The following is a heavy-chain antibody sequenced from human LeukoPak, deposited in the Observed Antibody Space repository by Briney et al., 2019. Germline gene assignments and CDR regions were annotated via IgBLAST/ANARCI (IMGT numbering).Heavy chain of an antibody. J-gene: IGHJ4*02. CDR2: IYYSGST. Sequence: SETLSLTCTVSGGSISSSGYNWGWLRQPPGKGVEGIGSIYYSGSTYYNPSRKSRVTIYEDTYKNQFSLKLNSVTAADTAVYYCARLGVVVAATQIDHWGQGTLVTVSS. V-gene: IGHV4-39*01. CDR3: ARLGVVVAATQIDH. D-gene: IGHD2-15*01. CDR1: GGSISSSGYN.